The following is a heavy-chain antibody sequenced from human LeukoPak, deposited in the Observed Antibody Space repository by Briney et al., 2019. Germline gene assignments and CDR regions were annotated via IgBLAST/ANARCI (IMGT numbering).Heavy chain of an antibody. CDR1: GFTFSSYP. J-gene: IGHJ3*02. Sequence: GGSLRLSCAASGFTFSSYPVNWVRQAPGKGLEWVSAISSGGDTIYYAESVRGRFTVSRDNSKNTVFLQMNSLRAEDTAVYYCAMLYCGAGSCYTGLGNAFDIWGQGTMVTVSS. D-gene: IGHD2-15*01. V-gene: IGHV3-23*01. CDR3: AMLYCGAGSCYTGLGNAFDI. CDR2: ISSGGDTI.